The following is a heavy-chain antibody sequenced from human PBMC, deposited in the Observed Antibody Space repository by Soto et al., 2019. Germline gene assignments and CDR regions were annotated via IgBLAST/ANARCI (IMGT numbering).Heavy chain of an antibody. CDR2: IIPIFCTA. D-gene: IGHD5-18*01. CDR1: GVTFSSNA. V-gene: IGHV1-69*12. CDR3: ATGGRGYSSAPRFYFEF. Sequence: QVQLVQSVAEVKKPGSSVKVTCKASGVTFSSNAISCVRQAPGQGLEWMGGIIPIFCTAHYAQKFQGRVTITADESTSTASMELSSLKSEDTAVYYCATGGRGYSSAPRFYFEFWGQGTLVTVSS. J-gene: IGHJ4*02.